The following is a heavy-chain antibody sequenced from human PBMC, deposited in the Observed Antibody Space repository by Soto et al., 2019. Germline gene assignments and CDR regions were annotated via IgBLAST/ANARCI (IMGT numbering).Heavy chain of an antibody. V-gene: IGHV3-30*18. Sequence: QVQLVESGGGAVQPGESLRLSCVASGFDFTYYAMHWFRQAPGKGLESVAVMSSDGSKIHHTDSVKGRFTISRDNSKNTLSLQMNSLRKEDTAVYFCAKDEGVGGTLGLFDYWGQGTLVSVSS. CDR3: AKDEGVGGTLGLFDY. J-gene: IGHJ4*02. CDR1: GFDFTYYA. CDR2: MSSDGSKI. D-gene: IGHD1-26*01.